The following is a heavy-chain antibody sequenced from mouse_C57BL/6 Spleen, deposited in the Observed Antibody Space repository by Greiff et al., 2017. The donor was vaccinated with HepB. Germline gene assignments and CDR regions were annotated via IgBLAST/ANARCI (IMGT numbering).Heavy chain of an antibody. J-gene: IGHJ1*03. D-gene: IGHD1-1*01. CDR1: GYSITSGYD. Sequence: VQLKESGPGMVKPSQSLSLTCTVTGYSITSGYDWHWIRHFPGNKLEWMGYISYSGSNNYNPSLKSRISITHDTSKNHFFLKLNSVTTEDTATYYCAREYYGSWYFDVWGTGTTVTVSS. CDR2: ISYSGSN. CDR3: AREYYGSWYFDV. V-gene: IGHV3-1*01.